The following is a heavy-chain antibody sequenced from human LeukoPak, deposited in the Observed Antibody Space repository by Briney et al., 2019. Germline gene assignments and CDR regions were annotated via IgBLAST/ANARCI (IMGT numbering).Heavy chain of an antibody. D-gene: IGHD3-10*01. J-gene: IGHJ2*01. CDR1: GFTFSSYG. V-gene: IGHV3-30*18. Sequence: TGGSLRLSCAASGFTFSSYGMHWARQAPGKGLEWVAVISYDGSNKYYADSVKGRFTISRDNSKNTLYLQMNSLRAEDTAAYYCAKGTYYYGSTESTGSWYFDLWGRGTLVTVSS. CDR2: ISYDGSNK. CDR3: AKGTYYYGSTESTGSWYFDL.